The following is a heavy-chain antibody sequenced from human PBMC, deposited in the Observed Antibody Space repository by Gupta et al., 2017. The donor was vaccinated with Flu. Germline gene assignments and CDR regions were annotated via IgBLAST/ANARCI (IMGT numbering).Heavy chain of an antibody. D-gene: IGHD1-26*01. Sequence: VSAIETAGDTYYPGSMKGRFIISRENAKNSVYLQMNSLTVGDTAVYYCVRGEALWELPNYYGMDVWGQGTTVTVSS. V-gene: IGHV3-13*01. CDR3: VRGEALWELPNYYGMDV. CDR2: IETAGDT. J-gene: IGHJ6*02.